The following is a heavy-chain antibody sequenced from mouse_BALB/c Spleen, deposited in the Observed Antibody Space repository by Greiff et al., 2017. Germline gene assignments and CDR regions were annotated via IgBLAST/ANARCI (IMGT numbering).Heavy chain of an antibody. V-gene: IGHV5-6-3*01. J-gene: IGHJ4*01. Sequence: EVQVVESGGGLVQPGGSLKLSCAASGFTFSSYGMSWVRQTPDKRLELVATINSNGGSTYYPDSVKGRFTISRDTAKNTLYLQMSSLKSEDTAMYYCARGGCGHDYYAMDYWGQGTSVTVSS. CDR1: GFTFSSYG. D-gene: IGHD3-3*01. CDR2: INSNGGST. CDR3: ARGGCGHDYYAMDY.